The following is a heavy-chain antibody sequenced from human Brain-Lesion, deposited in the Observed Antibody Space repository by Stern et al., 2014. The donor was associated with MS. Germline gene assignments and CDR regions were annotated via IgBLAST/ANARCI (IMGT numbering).Heavy chain of an antibody. CDR3: TRQGPAPVDDFDY. V-gene: IGHV3-73*01. CDR2: IRGKGNNYAK. J-gene: IGHJ4*02. CDR1: GFIFSASG. Sequence: EVQLVESGGGLVQPGGSLKLSCAASGFIFSASGIHWVRQASGKGLEWVGRIRGKGNNYAKGYAASVKGRFTISRDDSRNTAYLQMSSLMTEDTAIYYCTRQGPAPVDDFDYWGQGTLVTVSS.